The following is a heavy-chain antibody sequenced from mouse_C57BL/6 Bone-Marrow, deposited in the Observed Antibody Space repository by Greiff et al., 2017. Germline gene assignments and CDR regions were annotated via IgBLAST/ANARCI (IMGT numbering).Heavy chain of an antibody. CDR1: GYAFSSSW. J-gene: IGHJ4*01. D-gene: IGHD1-1*01. V-gene: IGHV1-82*01. Sequence: QVQLQQSGPELVKPGASVKISCKASGYAFSSSWMNWVKQRPGKGLEWIGRIYPGDGDTNYNGKFKGKATLTADKSSRTAYMQLSSLTSEDSAVYFCARFYYGSSYYAMDYWGQGTSVTVSS. CDR3: ARFYYGSSYYAMDY. CDR2: IYPGDGDT.